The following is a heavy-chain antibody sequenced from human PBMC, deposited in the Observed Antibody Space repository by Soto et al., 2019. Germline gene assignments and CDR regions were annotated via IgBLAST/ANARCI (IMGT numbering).Heavy chain of an antibody. CDR1: GGSISSGGYS. CDR3: ATHNWNLDA. CDR2: IYHSGST. D-gene: IGHD1-7*01. Sequence: SETLSLTCAVSGGSISSGGYSWSWIRQPPGKGLEWIGYIYHSGSTYYNPSLKSRVTISVDRSKNQFSLNLSSVTAADTAVYYCATHNWNLDACGQGTVVTVAS. V-gene: IGHV4-30-2*01. J-gene: IGHJ1*01.